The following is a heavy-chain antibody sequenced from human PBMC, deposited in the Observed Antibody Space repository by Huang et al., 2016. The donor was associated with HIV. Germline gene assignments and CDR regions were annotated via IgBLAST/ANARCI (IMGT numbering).Heavy chain of an antibody. CDR3: ARDPRIQSWLNFFDY. D-gene: IGHD3-22*01. CDR1: GFSISSYW. Sequence: EVQLVESGGGLVQPGGSLRLSCAASGFSISSYWMHWVRQAPGKGLVGGSRINSDGRSTSYADSVKGRFTSSRDNAKNTLYLQMNSLRAEDTAVYYCARDPRIQSWLNFFDYWGQGTLVSVSS. J-gene: IGHJ4*02. CDR2: INSDGRST. V-gene: IGHV3-74*01.